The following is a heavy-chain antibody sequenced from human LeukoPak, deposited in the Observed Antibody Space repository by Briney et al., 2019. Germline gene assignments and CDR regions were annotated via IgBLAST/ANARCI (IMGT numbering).Heavy chain of an antibody. Sequence: SETLSLTCAVYGGSFSGYYWSWIRQPPGKGLEWIGEINHSGSTNYNPSLKSRVTISVDTSKNQFSLKLSSVTAANTAVYYCAREEIHLWYVRDYWGQGTLVTVSS. CDR2: INHSGST. V-gene: IGHV4-34*01. CDR3: AREEIHLWYVRDY. J-gene: IGHJ4*02. CDR1: GGSFSGYY. D-gene: IGHD5-18*01.